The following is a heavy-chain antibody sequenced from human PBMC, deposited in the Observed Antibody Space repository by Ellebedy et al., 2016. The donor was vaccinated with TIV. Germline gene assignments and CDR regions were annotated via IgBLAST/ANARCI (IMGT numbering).Heavy chain of an antibody. J-gene: IGHJ4*02. V-gene: IGHV4-59*12. D-gene: IGHD3-10*01. CDR3: ARDYGSGSFDY. CDR2: IYYSVST. Sequence: MPSETLSLTCTVSGGSISTFYWSWLRQPPGKGLEWIGYIYYSVSTNYNPSLKSRVTMSVDTSKNQFSLKLSSVTAADTAVYYCARDYGSGSFDYWGQGTLVTVSS. CDR1: GGSISTFY.